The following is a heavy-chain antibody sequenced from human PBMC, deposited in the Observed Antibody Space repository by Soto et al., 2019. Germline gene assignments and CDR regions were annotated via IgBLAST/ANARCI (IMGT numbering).Heavy chain of an antibody. D-gene: IGHD3-9*01. J-gene: IGHJ4*02. CDR3: AGLTGCYYFDN. Sequence: SVKVSCKASGGTFSSSAISWVRQAPGQGLEWMGGIIPIFGTANYAQKFQGRVTITADKSTSTAYMELSSLRSEDTAVYYCAGLTGCYYFDNWGQGTLVTVSS. V-gene: IGHV1-69*06. CDR2: IIPIFGTA. CDR1: GGTFSSSA.